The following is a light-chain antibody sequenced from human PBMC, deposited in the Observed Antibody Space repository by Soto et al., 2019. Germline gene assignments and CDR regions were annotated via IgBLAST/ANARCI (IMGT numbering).Light chain of an antibody. CDR3: KQYNVRPRT. V-gene: IGKV3-15*01. J-gene: IGKJ1*01. Sequence: EVVMTQSPATLSVSPGERATLSCRASQSVSSYLAWYQQKPGQAPRLLIYDASTRATGIPARFSGGGSGTEFTLTISSLQAEDCVVYYCKQYNVRPRTFGQGTKVDIK. CDR2: DAS. CDR1: QSVSSY.